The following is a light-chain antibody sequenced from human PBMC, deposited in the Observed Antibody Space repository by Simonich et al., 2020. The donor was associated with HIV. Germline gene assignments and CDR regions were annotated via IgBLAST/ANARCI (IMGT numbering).Light chain of an antibody. V-gene: IGKV4-1*01. CDR2: WAS. CDR3: QQYYITPHT. Sequence: DIVMTQSPDPLAVSLGERATINCTYSQTILYSSYNKNYLAWYQQRPRQPPNLLIYWASTRESGVPDRFSGSGSGTDFTLTINSLQAEDVAFYYCQQYYITPHTFGQGTKVEIK. CDR1: QTILYSSYNKNY. J-gene: IGKJ1*01.